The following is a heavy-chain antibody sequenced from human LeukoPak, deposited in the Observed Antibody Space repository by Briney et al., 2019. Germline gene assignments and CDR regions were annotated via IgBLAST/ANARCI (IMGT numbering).Heavy chain of an antibody. D-gene: IGHD6-6*01. CDR3: AEGWGAAARPWDL. CDR1: GFTISTRY. V-gene: IGHV3-53*01. J-gene: IGHJ5*02. Sequence: GGSLRLSCAASGFTISTRYMSWVRQAPGKGLEWVSVIYSGGNRYYADSVEGRFSISRDDFKNTLYLEMNSLRVDDTAVYYCAEGWGAAARPWDLWGQGTLVTVSS. CDR2: IYSGGNR.